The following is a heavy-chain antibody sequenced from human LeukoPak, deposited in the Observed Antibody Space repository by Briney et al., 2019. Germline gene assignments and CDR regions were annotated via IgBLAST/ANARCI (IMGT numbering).Heavy chain of an antibody. V-gene: IGHV1-2*02. CDR1: GYTFTGYY. CDR3: ATDLWGWPFQLNRHDY. CDR2: INPNSGGT. J-gene: IGHJ4*02. D-gene: IGHD3-16*01. Sequence: GASVKVSCKASGYTFTGYYMHWVRQAPGQGLEWMGWINPNSGGTNYAQKFQGRVTMTRDTSISTAYMELSRLRSDDTAVYYCATDLWGWPFQLNRHDYWGQGTLVTVSS.